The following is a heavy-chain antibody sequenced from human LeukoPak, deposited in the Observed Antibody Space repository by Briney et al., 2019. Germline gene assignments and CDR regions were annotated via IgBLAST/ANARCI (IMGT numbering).Heavy chain of an antibody. CDR1: GYTFTGHY. J-gene: IGHJ4*02. CDR3: ASLAVAGTPDYYDY. Sequence: GASVKLSCTASGYTFTGHYMHWVRQAPGQGLEWMGWINPNSGATNYAHKFQGRVTMTRDTSITTASMERSRLRSHATALYYGASLAVAGTPDYYDYWGQGTLGTVSS. D-gene: IGHD6-19*01. CDR2: INPNSGAT. V-gene: IGHV1-2*02.